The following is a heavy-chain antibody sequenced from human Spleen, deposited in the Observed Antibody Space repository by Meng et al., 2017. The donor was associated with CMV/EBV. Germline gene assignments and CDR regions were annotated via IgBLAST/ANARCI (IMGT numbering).Heavy chain of an antibody. J-gene: IGHJ4*02. D-gene: IGHD2-21*02. CDR2: INHSGST. CDR1: GGSFSGYY. Sequence: QVQLQQWGAGLLKPSETLSLTCDVYGGSFSGYYWSWIRQPPGKGLEWIGEINHSGSTNYNPSLKSRVTISVDKFKNQFSLKLGSVTAAGTAVYYCARIERRRILKYCGSDCSTTDYWGQGTLVTVSS. CDR3: ARIERRRILKYCGSDCSTTDY. V-gene: IGHV4-34*01.